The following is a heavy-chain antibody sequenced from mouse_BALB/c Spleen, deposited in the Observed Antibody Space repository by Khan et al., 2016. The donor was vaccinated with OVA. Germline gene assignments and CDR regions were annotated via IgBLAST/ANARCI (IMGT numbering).Heavy chain of an antibody. V-gene: IGHV2-6-1*01. CDR3: ARQPDYRYNIMDY. Sequence: QVQLKQSGPDLVAPSQSLSITCTISGFSLTNYGVHWVRQPPGKGLEWLVVIWHDGSATYNSALKSRLTISKENSKSQVFLKMNSLQTNDTAMYFCARQPDYRYNIMDYWGQGTSVTVSS. CDR2: IWHDGSA. J-gene: IGHJ4*01. D-gene: IGHD2-12*01. CDR1: GFSLTNYG.